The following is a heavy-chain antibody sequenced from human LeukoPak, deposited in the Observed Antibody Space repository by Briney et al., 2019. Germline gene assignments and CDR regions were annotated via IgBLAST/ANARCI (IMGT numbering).Heavy chain of an antibody. Sequence: SETLSLTCTVSGGSISSSSYYWGWIRQPPGKGLEWIGNIYYNGDTHTNASLKSRVTQSVETSRNHFSLKLRSATAADTAVYYCARLLYDFGDHYIDFWGQGTLVTVSS. CDR2: IYYNGDT. J-gene: IGHJ4*02. CDR3: ARLLYDFGDHYIDF. V-gene: IGHV4-39*02. CDR1: GGSISSSSYY. D-gene: IGHD4-17*01.